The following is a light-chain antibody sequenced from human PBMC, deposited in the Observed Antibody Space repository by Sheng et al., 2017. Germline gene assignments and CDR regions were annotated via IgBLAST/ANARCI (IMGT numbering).Light chain of an antibody. CDR1: STNIGRDN. J-gene: IGLJ3*02. Sequence: QSVLTQPPSASGTPGQRVTISCSGGSTNIGRDNVIWYQHLPGTAPKVLIYSNNQRPSGVPDRFSGSKSGTSASLAISGLQSEDEADYYCAAWDGSLSGWVFGGGTKLTVL. CDR2: SNN. CDR3: AAWDGSLSGWV. V-gene: IGLV1-44*01.